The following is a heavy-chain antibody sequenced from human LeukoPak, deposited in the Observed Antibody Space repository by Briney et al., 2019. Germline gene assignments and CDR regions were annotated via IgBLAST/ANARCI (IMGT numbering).Heavy chain of an antibody. CDR2: ISGSGGST. D-gene: IGHD1-7*01. J-gene: IGHJ6*03. CDR3: AKHPVELRYYYMDV. Sequence: TGGSLRLSCAASGFTFSSYAMSWVRQAPGKGLEWVSAISGSGGSTYYADSVKGRFTISRDNSKNTLYLQMNSLRAEDTAAYYCAKHPVELRYYYMDVWGKGTTVTVSS. V-gene: IGHV3-23*01. CDR1: GFTFSSYA.